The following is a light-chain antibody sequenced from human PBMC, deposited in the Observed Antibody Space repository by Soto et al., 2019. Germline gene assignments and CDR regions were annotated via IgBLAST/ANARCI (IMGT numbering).Light chain of an antibody. CDR2: GAS. V-gene: IGKV3-15*01. CDR3: QQYNNWPRLT. Sequence: EIVMTQSPATLSVSPGERATLSCRASQSVSSNLAWYQQKPGQAPRLLIYGASTRATGIPARFSGSGSGTEFTLTISSRQSEDFAVYYYQQYNNWPRLTFGGGTKVEIK. J-gene: IGKJ4*01. CDR1: QSVSSN.